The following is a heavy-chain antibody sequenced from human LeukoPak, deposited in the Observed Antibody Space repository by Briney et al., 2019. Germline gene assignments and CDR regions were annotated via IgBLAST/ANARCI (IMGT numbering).Heavy chain of an antibody. CDR1: GYTFTSYA. CDR3: ARVASGRTVTTPFDY. V-gene: IGHV1-3*01. D-gene: IGHD4-17*01. CDR2: INAGNGNT. J-gene: IGHJ4*02. Sequence: HGASVKVSCKASGYTFTSYAMHWVRQAPGQRLEWMGWINAGNGNTKYSQKFQGRVTITRDTSASTAYMELSSLRSEDTAVYYCARVASGRTVTTPFDYWGQGTLVTVSS.